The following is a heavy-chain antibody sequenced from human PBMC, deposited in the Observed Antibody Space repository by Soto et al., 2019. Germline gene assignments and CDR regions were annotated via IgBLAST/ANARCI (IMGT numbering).Heavy chain of an antibody. CDR1: GFTFSSYW. D-gene: IGHD1-26*01. V-gene: IGHV3-30-3*01. CDR2: ISNDGSNK. CDR3: ASDSGGSYLPFDY. Sequence: PGGSLRLSCAASGFTFSSYWMHWVRQAPGKGLEWVAVISNDGSNKYYADSVKGRFTISRDNSKNTLYLQMNSLRAEDTAVYYCASDSGGSYLPFDYWGQGTLVTVSS. J-gene: IGHJ4*02.